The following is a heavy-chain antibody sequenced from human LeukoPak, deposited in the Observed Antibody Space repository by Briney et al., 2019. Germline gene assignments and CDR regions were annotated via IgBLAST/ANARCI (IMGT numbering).Heavy chain of an antibody. Sequence: GGSPRLSCAASGFTFSSYAMHWVRQAPGKGLEWVAVISYDGSNKYYADSVKGRFTISRDNSKNTLYLQMNSLRTEDTAVYYCARAEYCSSTSCYVFSGYFDYWGQGTLVTVSS. CDR1: GFTFSSYA. CDR2: ISYDGSNK. D-gene: IGHD2-2*01. V-gene: IGHV3-30*01. CDR3: ARAEYCSSTSCYVFSGYFDY. J-gene: IGHJ4*02.